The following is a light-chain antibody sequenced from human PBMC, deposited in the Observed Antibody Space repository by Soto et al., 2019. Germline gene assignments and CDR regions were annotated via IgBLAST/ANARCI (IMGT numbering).Light chain of an antibody. V-gene: IGLV2-14*01. CDR3: SSYTSSSTLRV. J-gene: IGLJ2*01. CDR2: DVS. CDR1: SSDVGGYNY. Sequence: QSALTQPASVSGSPGQSITIPCTGTSSDVGGYNYVSWYQQHPGKAPKLMIYDVSNRPSGVSNRFSGSKSGNTASLTISGLQAGDEADYYCSSYTSSSTLRVFGGGTKLTVL.